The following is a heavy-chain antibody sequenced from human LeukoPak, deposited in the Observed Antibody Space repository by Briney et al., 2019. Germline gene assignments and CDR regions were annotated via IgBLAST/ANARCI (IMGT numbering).Heavy chain of an antibody. CDR2: INPNSGGT. D-gene: IGHD3-22*01. J-gene: IGHJ4*02. Sequence: ASVKVSCKASGYTFTGYYMHWVRQAPGQGLEWMGWINPNSGGTNYAQKFQGRVTMTRDTSISTAYMELSRLRSDDTAVYYCARVSSGSVGAFDYWGQGTLVTVSS. CDR3: ARVSSGSVGAFDY. CDR1: GYTFTGYY. V-gene: IGHV1-2*02.